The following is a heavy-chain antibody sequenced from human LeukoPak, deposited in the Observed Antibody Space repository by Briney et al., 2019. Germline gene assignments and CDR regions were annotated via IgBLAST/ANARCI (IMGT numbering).Heavy chain of an antibody. Sequence: GGSLRLSCAASGFTFSSYGMSWVRQAPGKGLEWVSAISGSGGGGSTNYADSVRGRFTISRDNSKNTLYLQMNSLRAEDTALYYCATGRFSNFDPWGQGTLVTVSS. V-gene: IGHV3-23*01. CDR2: ISGSGGGGST. D-gene: IGHD4-11*01. CDR3: ATGRFSNFDP. CDR1: GFTFSSYG. J-gene: IGHJ5*02.